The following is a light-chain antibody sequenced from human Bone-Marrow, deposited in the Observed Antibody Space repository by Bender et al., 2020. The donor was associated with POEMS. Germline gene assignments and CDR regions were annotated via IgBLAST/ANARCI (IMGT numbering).Light chain of an antibody. CDR3: AAWEDSLNGWV. J-gene: IGLJ3*02. CDR2: INN. CDR1: SSNIGTNP. Sequence: QSVLNQPPSASGTPGQRVTISCSGSSSNIGTNPVNWYQQLPGTAPKLLIYINNQRPSGVPDRFSGSKSGTSASLAMSGLQSEDEADYYCAAWEDSLNGWVFGGGTKLTVL. V-gene: IGLV1-44*01.